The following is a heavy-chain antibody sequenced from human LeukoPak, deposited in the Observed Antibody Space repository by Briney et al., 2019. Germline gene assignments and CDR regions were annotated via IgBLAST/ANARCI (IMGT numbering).Heavy chain of an antibody. J-gene: IGHJ6*03. CDR3: ARDRAAAMEYYYMDV. CDR1: GFTFRSYG. Sequence: GGSLRLSCAASGFTFRSYGMHWVRQAPGEGLEWVAVIWYDGSNKNYADSVKGRFTISRDSSKNTLYLQMNSLRAEDTAVYYCARDRAAAMEYYYMDVWGKGTTVTVSS. V-gene: IGHV3-33*01. CDR2: IWYDGSNK. D-gene: IGHD2-2*01.